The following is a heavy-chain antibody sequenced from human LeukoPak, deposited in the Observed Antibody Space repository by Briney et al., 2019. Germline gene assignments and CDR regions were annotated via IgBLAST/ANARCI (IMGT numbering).Heavy chain of an antibody. V-gene: IGHV1-2*02. CDR2: INPNSGGS. D-gene: IGHD2-2*02. CDR3: ARRLSCSSRSCYTGSAY. CDR1: GYTFTGYY. J-gene: IGHJ4*02. Sequence: ASVKVSCKASGYTFTGYYMHWVRQAPGQGLEWMGWINPNSGGSNYAQKFPGRVTMTRETSIRTAYMELSRLRSDDTAVYYCARRLSCSSRSCYTGSAYWGQGTLVTVSS.